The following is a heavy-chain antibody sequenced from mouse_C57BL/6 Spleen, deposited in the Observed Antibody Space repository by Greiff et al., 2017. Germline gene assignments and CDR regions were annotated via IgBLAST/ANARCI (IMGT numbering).Heavy chain of an antibody. V-gene: IGHV1-39*01. CDR2: INPNYGTT. CDR3: ARSAYGSSYPFAY. CDR1: GYSFTDYN. J-gene: IGHJ3*01. Sequence: EVKLMESGPELVKPGASVKISCKASGYSFTDYNMNWVKQSNGKSLEWIGVINPNYGTTSYNQKFKGKATLTVDQSSSTAYMQLNSLTSEDSAVXYCARSAYGSSYPFAYWGQGTLVTVSA. D-gene: IGHD1-1*01.